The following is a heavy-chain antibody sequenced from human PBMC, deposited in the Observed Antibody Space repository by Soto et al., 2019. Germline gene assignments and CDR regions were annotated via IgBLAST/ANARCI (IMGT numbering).Heavy chain of an antibody. CDR3: VRDSQSSTSWQKFDY. V-gene: IGHV1-18*01. CDR1: GYTFTSYG. Sequence: QVQLVQSGVKVKQPGASVKVSCQASGYTFTSYGISWLPQAPGQGPEWMGWVNTYNGNPNYAQTLQGRVPITTDTSTSTAYMELRSLRSDDTVVYYCVRDSQSSTSWQKFDYGGQGTRVTVSS. CDR2: VNTYNGNP. D-gene: IGHD2-2*01. J-gene: IGHJ4*02.